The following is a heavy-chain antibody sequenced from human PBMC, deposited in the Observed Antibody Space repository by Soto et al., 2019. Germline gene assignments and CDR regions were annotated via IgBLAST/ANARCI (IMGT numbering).Heavy chain of an antibody. V-gene: IGHV4-61*01. CDR3: ASQSTYSYGFDY. CDR1: GASVNSDICY. D-gene: IGHD3-16*02. Sequence: SETLSLTCTVSGASVNSDICYWTWLRQPPGKGLEWIGYIFYSGSTDYNPSLKGRVTISLDTSRTRISLTLNSVTAADTAIYFCASQSTYSYGFDYWGQGALVTVSS. CDR2: IFYSGST. J-gene: IGHJ4*02.